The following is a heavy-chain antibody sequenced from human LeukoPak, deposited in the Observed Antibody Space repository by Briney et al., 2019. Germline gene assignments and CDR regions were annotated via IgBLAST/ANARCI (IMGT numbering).Heavy chain of an antibody. CDR2: INPNSGGT. D-gene: IGHD1-26*01. Sequence: ASVKVSCKASGYTFTGYYMHWVRQAPGQGLEWMGWINPNSGGTNYAQKFQGRVTMTRDTSISTAYMELSRLRPDDTAVYYCARVGGRYNWFDPWGQGTLVTVSS. CDR1: GYTFTGYY. J-gene: IGHJ5*02. V-gene: IGHV1-2*02. CDR3: ARVGGRYNWFDP.